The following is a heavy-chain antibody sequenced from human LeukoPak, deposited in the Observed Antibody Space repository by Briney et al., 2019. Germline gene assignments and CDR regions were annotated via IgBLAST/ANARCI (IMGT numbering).Heavy chain of an antibody. CDR2: INAGNGNT. Sequence: ASVKVSCKASGYTFTSYAMHWVRQAPGQRLEWMGWINAGNGNTKYSQKFQGRVTITRDTSASTAYMELSSLRSEDTAVYYCARDRGKPHPYDYWGQGTLVTVSS. CDR1: GYTFTSYA. V-gene: IGHV1-3*01. CDR3: ARDRGKPHPYDY. J-gene: IGHJ4*02. D-gene: IGHD3-10*01.